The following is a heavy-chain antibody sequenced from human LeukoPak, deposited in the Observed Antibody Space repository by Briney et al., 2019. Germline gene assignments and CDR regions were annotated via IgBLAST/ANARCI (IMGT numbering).Heavy chain of an antibody. CDR1: GFTFSSYS. CDR3: ARSGRGTTVVNGPEY. J-gene: IGHJ4*02. V-gene: IGHV3-21*01. Sequence: PGGSLRLSCAASGFTFSSYSMNWVRQAPGKGLEWVSSISSSSSYTYYADSVKGRFTISRDNAKNSLYLQMNSLRAEDTAVYYCARSGRGTTVVNGPEYWGQGTLVTVSS. D-gene: IGHD4-23*01. CDR2: ISSSSSYT.